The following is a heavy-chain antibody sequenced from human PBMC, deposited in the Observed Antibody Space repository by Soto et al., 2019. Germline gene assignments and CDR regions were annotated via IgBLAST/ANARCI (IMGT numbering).Heavy chain of an antibody. Sequence: GPGPKGASETLSLTCTVSGGSISGSDFYWGWIRQPPGKGLEWIGNIYYSGNTYYNPSLQSRVTISVDTSKNQFSLKLISVTAADTAVYYCARPSFGGVTPFVYWGQGTLVTVSS. V-gene: IGHV4-39*01. J-gene: IGHJ4*02. CDR1: GGSISGSDFY. CDR3: ARPSFGGVTPFVY. CDR2: IYYSGNT. D-gene: IGHD3-16*01.